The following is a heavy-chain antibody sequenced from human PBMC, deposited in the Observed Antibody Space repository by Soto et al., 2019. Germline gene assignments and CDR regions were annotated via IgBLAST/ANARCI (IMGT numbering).Heavy chain of an antibody. CDR1: GFTFSSYG. CDR2: IWYDGSNK. D-gene: IGHD5-18*01. CDR3: ARDRRYSYGSEKENMDV. Sequence: PGGSLRLSCAASGFTFSSYGMHWVRQAPGKGLEWVAVIWYDGSNKYYADSVKGRFTISRDNSKNTLYLQMNSLRSEDTAVYYCARDRRYSYGSEKENMDVWGKGTTDTVSS. J-gene: IGHJ6*03. V-gene: IGHV3-33*01.